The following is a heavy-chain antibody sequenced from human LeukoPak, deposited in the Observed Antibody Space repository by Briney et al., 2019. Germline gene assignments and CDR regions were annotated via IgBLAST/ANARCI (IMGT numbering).Heavy chain of an antibody. D-gene: IGHD3-22*01. Sequence: GGSLRLSCAASGFTFRSYDMHWVRQATGKGLEWVSAIGTAGDTYYPGSVKGRFTISRENAKNSLYLQMNSLRAGDTAVYHCARAHDSSGYYDYWGQGTLVTVSS. CDR3: ARAHDSSGYYDY. CDR1: GFTFRSYD. J-gene: IGHJ4*02. CDR2: IGTAGDT. V-gene: IGHV3-13*04.